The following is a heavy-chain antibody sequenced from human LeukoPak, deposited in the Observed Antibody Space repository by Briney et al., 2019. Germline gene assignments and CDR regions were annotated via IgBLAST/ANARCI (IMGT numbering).Heavy chain of an antibody. CDR2: ISYDGSNK. CDR1: GFTFSSYG. V-gene: IGHV3-30*03. J-gene: IGHJ4*02. D-gene: IGHD3-9*01. Sequence: GRSLRLSCAASGFTFSSYGMHWVRQAPGKGLEWVAVISYDGSNKYYADSVKGRFTISRDNSKNTLYLQMNSLRAEDTAVYYCARGRYYHILTGYYNRDGLAYWGQGTLVTVSS. CDR3: ARGRYYHILTGYYNRDGLAY.